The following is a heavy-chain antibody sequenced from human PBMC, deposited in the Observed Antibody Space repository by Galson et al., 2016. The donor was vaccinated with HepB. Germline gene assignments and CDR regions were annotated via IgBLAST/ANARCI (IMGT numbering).Heavy chain of an antibody. CDR3: ARSALDYDISAGYYRPLAMDV. Sequence: SETLSLTCTISGASVSNDRLYWSWIRQPPGKGLEWIGYIYYSGSTNCNPSLKSRVTISVDTSTNQFSLKLSSVTAADTAVYFCARSALDYDISAGYYRPLAMDVWGQGTTVTVS. J-gene: IGHJ6*02. CDR1: GASVSNDRLY. CDR2: IYYSGST. V-gene: IGHV4-61*01. D-gene: IGHD3-9*01.